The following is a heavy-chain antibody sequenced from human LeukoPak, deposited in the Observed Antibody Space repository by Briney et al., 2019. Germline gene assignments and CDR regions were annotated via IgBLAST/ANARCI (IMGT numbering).Heavy chain of an antibody. CDR1: GFTFSSYG. V-gene: IGHV3-30*02. D-gene: IGHD6-13*01. Sequence: PGGSLRLSCAASGFTFSSYGMHWVRQAPGKGLEWVAFIRYDGSNKYYADSVEGRFTISRDNSKNTLYLQMNSLRAEDTAVYYCAKEKGLIAAAGSYFDYWGQGTLVTVSS. CDR3: AKEKGLIAAAGSYFDY. J-gene: IGHJ4*02. CDR2: IRYDGSNK.